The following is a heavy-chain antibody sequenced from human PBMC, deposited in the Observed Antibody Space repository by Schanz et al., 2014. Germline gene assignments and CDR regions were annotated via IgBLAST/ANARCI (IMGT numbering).Heavy chain of an antibody. D-gene: IGHD2-21*01. CDR3: AREDCSATSCYFRY. Sequence: QVQLVESGGGVVQPGRSLRLSCAASGFTFSSYGMHWVRQAPGKGLEWVAVIRYDGRNKNFVESVKGRFTISRDNSNNTVYLQMTTLRAEDTAVYYCAREDCSATSCYFRYWGQGTLVTVSS. V-gene: IGHV3-33*08. CDR2: IRYDGRNK. CDR1: GFTFSSYG. J-gene: IGHJ4*02.